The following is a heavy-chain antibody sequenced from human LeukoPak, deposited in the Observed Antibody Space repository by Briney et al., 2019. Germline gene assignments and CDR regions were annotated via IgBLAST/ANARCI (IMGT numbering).Heavy chain of an antibody. CDR2: ISSSSSYI. D-gene: IGHD4-11*01. CDR3: TTRDPNAFDI. Sequence: PGGSLRLSCAASGFTFSSYSMNWVRQAPGKGLEWVSSISSSSSYIYYADSVKGRFTISRDNAKNSLYLQMNSLKTEDTAVYYCTTRDPNAFDIWGQGTMVTVSS. J-gene: IGHJ3*02. V-gene: IGHV3-21*04. CDR1: GFTFSSYS.